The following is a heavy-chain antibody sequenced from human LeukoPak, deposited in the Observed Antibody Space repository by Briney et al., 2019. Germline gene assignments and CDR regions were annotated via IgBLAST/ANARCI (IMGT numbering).Heavy chain of an antibody. CDR1: GGSISSYY. V-gene: IGHV4-59*01. CDR3: ARAQGVVAATLFDY. J-gene: IGHJ4*02. D-gene: IGHD2-15*01. CDR2: IYYSGST. Sequence: PSETLSLTCTVSGGSISSYYWSWIRQPPGKGLEWIGYIYYSGSTNYNPSLKSRVTISVDTSKNQFSLKPSSVTAADTAVYYCARAQGVVAATLFDYWGQGTLVTVSS.